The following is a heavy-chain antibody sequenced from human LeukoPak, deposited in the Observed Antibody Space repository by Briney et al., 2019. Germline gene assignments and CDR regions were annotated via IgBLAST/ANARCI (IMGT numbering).Heavy chain of an antibody. CDR2: LSGTGGST. J-gene: IGHJ4*02. V-gene: IGHV3-23*01. Sequence: GGSLRLSCAASGFTFSNYAMSWVRQAPGRGPEWVSTLSGTGGSTYYADSVKGRFTISRDNSKNTLYLQMNSLRAEDTAVYYCARDREYSYGYRYYFDYWGQGTLVTVSS. CDR3: ARDREYSYGYRYYFDY. CDR1: GFTFSNYA. D-gene: IGHD5-18*01.